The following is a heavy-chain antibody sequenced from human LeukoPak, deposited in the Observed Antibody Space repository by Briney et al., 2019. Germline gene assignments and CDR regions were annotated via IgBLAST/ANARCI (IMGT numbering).Heavy chain of an antibody. CDR3: ARRTKV. Sequence: SETLSLTCTVSGDSFNSYYWSWIRQPAGKGLEWIGRMYTSGNTNYNPSLKSRVTMSVDTSKTQFSLKLSSVTAADTAVYYCARRTKVWGQGTLVTVSS. V-gene: IGHV4-4*07. CDR1: GDSFNSYY. CDR2: MYTSGNT. J-gene: IGHJ4*02.